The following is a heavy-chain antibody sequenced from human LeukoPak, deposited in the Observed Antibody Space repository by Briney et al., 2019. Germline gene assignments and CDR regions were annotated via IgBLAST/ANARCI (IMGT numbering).Heavy chain of an antibody. V-gene: IGHV1-18*01. Sequence: ASVTVSCTASGYTFTSYGISWVRQAPGQGLEWMGWISAYNGNTNYAQKLQGRVTMTTDTSTSTAYMELRSLRSDDTAVYYCARSRITIFGVVINSPGYYYGMDVWGQGTTVTVSS. CDR2: ISAYNGNT. J-gene: IGHJ6*02. CDR1: GYTFTSYG. CDR3: ARSRITIFGVVINSPGYYYGMDV. D-gene: IGHD3-3*01.